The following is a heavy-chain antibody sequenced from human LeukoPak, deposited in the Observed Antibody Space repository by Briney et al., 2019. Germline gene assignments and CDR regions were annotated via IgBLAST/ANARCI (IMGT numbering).Heavy chain of an antibody. D-gene: IGHD6-13*01. CDR3: ARGSIAAAGYFDY. CDR1: GGTFSSYA. CDR2: IIPIFGTA. V-gene: IGHV1-69*06. Sequence: GASVKVSCKASGGTFSSYAISWVRQAPGQGLEWMGGIIPIFGTANYAQKFQGRVTITADKSTSPAYMELSSLRSEDTAVYYCARGSIAAAGYFDYWGQGTLVTVSS. J-gene: IGHJ4*02.